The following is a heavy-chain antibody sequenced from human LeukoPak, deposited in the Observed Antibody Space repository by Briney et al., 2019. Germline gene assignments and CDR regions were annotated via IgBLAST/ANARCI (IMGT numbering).Heavy chain of an antibody. V-gene: IGHV4-59*01. Sequence: SETLSLTCTVSGGSISSYYWSWIRQPPGKGLEWIGYIYYSGSTNYNPSLKSRVTISVDTSKNQFSLKLSSVTAADTAVYYCARERANYDSSCYYYFDYWGQGTLVTVSS. CDR2: IYYSGST. J-gene: IGHJ4*02. D-gene: IGHD3-22*01. CDR1: GGSISSYY. CDR3: ARERANYDSSCYYYFDY.